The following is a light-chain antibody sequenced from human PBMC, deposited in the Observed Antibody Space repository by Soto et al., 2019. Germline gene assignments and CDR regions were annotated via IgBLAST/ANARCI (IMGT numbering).Light chain of an antibody. J-gene: IGKJ1*01. CDR2: GAS. V-gene: IGKV3-15*01. CDR3: QQYNIWPQT. CDR1: QSVSSN. Sequence: EMVMTQSPATLSVSPGERATLSCRASQSVSSNLAWYQQKPGQAPRLLIYGASTRATGIPARFSGSGSGTEFTLTISSLQSEDFAVYNCQQYNIWPQTFGQGTKVEIK.